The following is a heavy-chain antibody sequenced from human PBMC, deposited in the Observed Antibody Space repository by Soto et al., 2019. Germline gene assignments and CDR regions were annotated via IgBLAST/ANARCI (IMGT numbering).Heavy chain of an antibody. Sequence: GGSLPLSCADSGFTFIRYDMNWVRQAPGKGLEWVAYISASGSTIYYADSVKGRFTISRDNAKNSLYLQMTSLRDEDTALYYCARDSDYSNHFDYWGQGT. CDR2: ISASGSTI. CDR3: ARDSDYSNHFDY. CDR1: GFTFIRYD. J-gene: IGHJ4*02. D-gene: IGHD4-4*01. V-gene: IGHV3-48*03.